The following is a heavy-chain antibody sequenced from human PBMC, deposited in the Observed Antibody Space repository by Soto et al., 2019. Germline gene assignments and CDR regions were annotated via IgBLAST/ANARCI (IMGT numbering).Heavy chain of an antibody. V-gene: IGHV2-5*02. CDR1: GFSLTTTSMG. CDR3: AHAGDYDLLSFDH. Sequence: QITLKESGPPLVRPAQTLTLTCAFSGFSLTTTSMGLAWIRQPPGKSLEWLALIYWDDDQRYSPSLKDRLTISKDTSRSRVVLTISNMNPEDTGPYFCAHAGDYDLLSFDHWGPGTLVTVSS. CDR2: IYWDDDQ. D-gene: IGHD4-17*01. J-gene: IGHJ4*02.